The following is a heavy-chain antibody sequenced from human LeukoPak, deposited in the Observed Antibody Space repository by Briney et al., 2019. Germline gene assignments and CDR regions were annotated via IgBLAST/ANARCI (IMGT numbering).Heavy chain of an antibody. CDR3: ATVFPQRGYYYMDV. CDR2: LDPEGGGL. D-gene: IGHD1-1*01. V-gene: IGHV1-24*01. Sequence: ASVKVSCTVSGNSLIYPSMHWVRQAPGKGLEWLGGLDPEGGGLIYAQHLQGRVIMTEDTSTDTGYMELRSLKSEDTGVYYCATVFPQRGYYYMDVWGTGTTVTVSS. CDR1: GNSLIYPS. J-gene: IGHJ6*03.